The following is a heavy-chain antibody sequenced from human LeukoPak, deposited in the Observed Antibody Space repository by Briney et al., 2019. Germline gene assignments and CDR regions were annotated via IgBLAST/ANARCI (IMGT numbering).Heavy chain of an antibody. J-gene: IGHJ5*02. CDR3: ARAGP. V-gene: IGHV3-48*03. CDR1: GFTFSSFE. Sequence: GGSLRLSRAASGFTFSSFEMNWVRQAPGKGLEWVSYISSTGTTTYYADSVKGRFTISRDNAKNSLYLQMNSLTAEDTAVYYCARAGPWGQGTLVTVSS. CDR2: ISSTGTTT.